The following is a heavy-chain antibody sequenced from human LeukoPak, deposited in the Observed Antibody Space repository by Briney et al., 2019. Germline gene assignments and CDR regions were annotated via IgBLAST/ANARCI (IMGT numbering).Heavy chain of an antibody. Sequence: GGSLRLSCAASGFSFSSYAMNWVRQAPGKGLEWVSSVSGSGSATYYADSVKGRFTISRVNSKNTLYLQMNSLRAEDTAVYYCARAYTTFGGVIVIYLGFDYWGQGTLVTVSS. J-gene: IGHJ4*02. CDR1: GFSFSSYA. CDR3: ARAYTTFGGVIVIYLGFDY. D-gene: IGHD3-16*02. V-gene: IGHV3-23*01. CDR2: VSGSGSAT.